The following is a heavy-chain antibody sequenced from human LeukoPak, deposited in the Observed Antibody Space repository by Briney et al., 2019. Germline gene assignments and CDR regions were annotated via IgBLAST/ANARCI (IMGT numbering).Heavy chain of an antibody. CDR3: ARTIGLMVYAGMLDWFDP. Sequence: SETLSLTCTVSGGSISSYYWSWIRQPPGKGLEWIGYIYTSGSTNYNPSLKSRVTMSVDTSKNQFSLKLSSVTAADTAVYYCARTIGLMVYAGMLDWFDPWGQGTLVTVSS. CDR2: IYTSGST. D-gene: IGHD2-8*01. V-gene: IGHV4-4*08. J-gene: IGHJ5*02. CDR1: GGSISSYY.